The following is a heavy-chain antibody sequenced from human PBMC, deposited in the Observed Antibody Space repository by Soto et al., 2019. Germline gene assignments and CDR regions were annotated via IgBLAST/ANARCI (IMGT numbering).Heavy chain of an antibody. CDR1: VFTFTTYG. D-gene: IGHD4-4*01. CDR2: ISSDGGNR. Sequence: HPGGSLRLSCAASVFTFTTYGIHWVRQAPGKGLEWVAVISSDGGNRYYVDSVKGRFTISRDNSKNTVYLQLNSLRAEDTAVYYCAKEQFPNHRAGGDYWGQGTLVTVSS. V-gene: IGHV3-30*18. CDR3: AKEQFPNHRAGGDY. J-gene: IGHJ4*02.